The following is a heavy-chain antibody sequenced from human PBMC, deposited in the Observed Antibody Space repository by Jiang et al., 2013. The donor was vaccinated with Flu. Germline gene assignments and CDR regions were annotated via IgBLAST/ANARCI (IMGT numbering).Heavy chain of an antibody. D-gene: IGHD1-26*01. J-gene: IGHJ3*02. CDR2: IIPLFGTA. Sequence: SGAEVKKPGSSVKVSCKASGGTFSSYTINWVRQAPGHGLEWMGGIIPLFGTAYYAQRFKGRVTITADKSTSTAYMELSSLRSEDTAVYYCARDFGLSGAFDIWGQGTMVTVSS. CDR1: GGTFSSYT. V-gene: IGHV1-69*06. CDR3: ARDFGLSGAFDI.